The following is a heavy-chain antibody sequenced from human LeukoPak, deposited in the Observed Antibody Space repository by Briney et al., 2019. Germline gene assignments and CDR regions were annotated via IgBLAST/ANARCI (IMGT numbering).Heavy chain of an antibody. V-gene: IGHV6-1*01. J-gene: IGHJ4*02. CDR3: ARQVRRIAAPGEIDY. CDR2: TYYRSKWYN. Sequence: SQTLSLTCAISGDSVSSNSAAWNWIRQSPSRGLEWLGRTYYRSKWYNDYAVSVKSRITINPDTSKNQFSLQLSSVTPEDTAVYYCARQVRRIAAPGEIDYWGQGTLVTVSS. CDR1: GDSVSSNSAA. D-gene: IGHD6-13*01.